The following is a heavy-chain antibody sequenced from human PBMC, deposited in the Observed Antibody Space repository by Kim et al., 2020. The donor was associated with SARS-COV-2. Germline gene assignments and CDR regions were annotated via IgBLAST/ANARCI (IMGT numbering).Heavy chain of an antibody. CDR2: IYYSGST. J-gene: IGHJ4*02. V-gene: IGHV4-59*08. D-gene: IGHD3-3*01. CDR1: GGSISSYY. CDR3: ARSWGFGVADSGY. Sequence: SETLSLTCTVSGGSISSYYWSWIRQPPGKGLEWIGYIYYSGSTNYNPSLKSRVTISVDTPKNQFSLKLSSVTAADTAVYYCARSWGFGVADSGYWGQGTLVTVSS.